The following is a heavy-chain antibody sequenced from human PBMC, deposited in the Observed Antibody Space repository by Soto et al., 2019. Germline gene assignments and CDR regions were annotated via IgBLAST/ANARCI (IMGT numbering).Heavy chain of an antibody. D-gene: IGHD1-26*01. V-gene: IGHV4-39*01. CDR3: ARXSYALWLDY. CDR1: GGSISSSSYY. CDR2: IYYSGST. Sequence: PXETLSLTCTVSGGSISSSSYYWGWIRQPPGKGLEWIGSIYYSGSTYYNPSLKSRVTISVDTSKNQFSLKLSSVTAADTAVYYCARXSYALWLDYWGQGTLVTVSS. J-gene: IGHJ4*02.